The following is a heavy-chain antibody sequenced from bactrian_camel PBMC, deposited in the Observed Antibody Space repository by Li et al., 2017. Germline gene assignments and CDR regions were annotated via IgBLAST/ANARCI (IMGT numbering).Heavy chain of an antibody. CDR3: KARAEVGADGSCGRGDS. Sequence: QLVESGGNSVQAGGSLRLSCAVSGYPQCRYDMSWYRHARREFVSEMDSDGRTRYADSVKDRFTISRDNAENTVYLQMNSLKPEDTAIYYCKARAEVGADGSCGRGDSWGQGTQVTVS. J-gene: IGHJ4*01. CDR2: MDSDGRT. D-gene: IGHD4*01. V-gene: IGHV3S53*01. CDR1: GYPQCRYD.